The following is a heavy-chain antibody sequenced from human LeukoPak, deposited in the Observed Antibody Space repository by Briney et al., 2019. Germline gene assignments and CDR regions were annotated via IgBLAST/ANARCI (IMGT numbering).Heavy chain of an antibody. CDR1: GFTFRKYW. J-gene: IGHJ4*02. V-gene: IGHV3-7*01. Sequence: GGSLRLSCAASGFTFRKYWMSWVRQAPGKGLEWVANIKQDGSEKSYVGSVKGRFAISRDNAKNSLYLQMNSLSAEDTAVYYCAREAYWGQGTLVTVSS. CDR3: AREAY. CDR2: IKQDGSEK.